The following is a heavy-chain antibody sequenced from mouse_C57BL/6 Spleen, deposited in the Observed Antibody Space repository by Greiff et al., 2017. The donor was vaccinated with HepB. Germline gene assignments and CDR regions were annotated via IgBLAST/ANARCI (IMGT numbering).Heavy chain of an antibody. CDR3: ARDRECYDGYHDYYAMDY. J-gene: IGHJ4*01. CDR2: ISDGGSYT. Sequence: DVHLVESGGGLVKPGGSLKLSCAASGFTFSSYAMSWVRQTPEKRLEWVATISDGGSYTYYPDNVKGRFTISRANAKNNLYLQMSHLKSEDTAMYYCARDRECYDGYHDYYAMDYWGQGTSVTVSS. V-gene: IGHV5-4*01. CDR1: GFTFSSYA. D-gene: IGHD2-3*01.